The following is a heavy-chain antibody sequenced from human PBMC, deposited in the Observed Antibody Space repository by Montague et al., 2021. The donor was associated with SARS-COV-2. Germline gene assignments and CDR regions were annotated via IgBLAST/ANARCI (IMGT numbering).Heavy chain of an antibody. CDR2: IYYSGST. CDR1: GGSISSYY. J-gene: IGHJ4*02. V-gene: IGHV4-59*01. Sequence: SETLSLTCTVSGGSISSYYWSWIRQPPGKGLEWIGYIYYSGSTNXXPSLKGRVTISVDTSKNQFSLKLSSVTAADTAVYYCARRSLGYCSGGSCYSGYDYWGQGTRVTVPS. CDR3: ARRSLGYCSGGSCYSGYDY. D-gene: IGHD2-15*01.